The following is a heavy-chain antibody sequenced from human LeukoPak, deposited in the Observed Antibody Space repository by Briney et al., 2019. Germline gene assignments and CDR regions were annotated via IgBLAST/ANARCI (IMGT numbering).Heavy chain of an antibody. V-gene: IGHV3-30*02. CDR1: GFTFSSYG. J-gene: IGHJ4*02. CDR3: AKDRSNSREFDY. D-gene: IGHD2-2*01. Sequence: GGSLRLSCAASGFTFSSYGMHWVRQAPGKGLEWVAFIRYDGSNKYYADSVKGRFTISRDNSKNTLYLQMNSLRAEDTAVCYCAKDRSNSREFDYWGQGTLVTVSS. CDR2: IRYDGSNK.